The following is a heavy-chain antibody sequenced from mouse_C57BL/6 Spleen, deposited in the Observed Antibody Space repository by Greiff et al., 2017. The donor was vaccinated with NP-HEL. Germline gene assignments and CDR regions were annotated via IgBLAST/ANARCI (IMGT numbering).Heavy chain of an antibody. J-gene: IGHJ4*01. CDR2: INYDGSSN. D-gene: IGHD1-1*01. CDR1: GFTFSDDY. Sequence: EVQRVESEGGLVQPGSSMKLSCTASGFTFSDDYMAWVRQVPEKGLEWVANINYDGSSNYYLASLKSRFIISRDNAKNILYLQMSSLKSEDTATYYCARDRHYYGSSDAAMDYWGQGTSVTVSS. V-gene: IGHV5-16*01. CDR3: ARDRHYYGSSDAAMDY.